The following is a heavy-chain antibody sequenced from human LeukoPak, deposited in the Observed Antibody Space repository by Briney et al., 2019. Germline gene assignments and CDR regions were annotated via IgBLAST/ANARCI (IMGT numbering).Heavy chain of an antibody. J-gene: IGHJ3*02. CDR1: GFTFSSYA. Sequence: PGVSLRLSCVASGFTFSSYAMSWVRRAPGKGLEWVSAISGSGGSTYYADSVKGRFTISRDNSKNTLYLQMNSLRAEDTAVYYCAKDLGGGGAGGAFDIWGQGTMVTVSS. CDR2: ISGSGGST. V-gene: IGHV3-23*01. CDR3: AKDLGGGGAGGAFDI. D-gene: IGHD2-21*01.